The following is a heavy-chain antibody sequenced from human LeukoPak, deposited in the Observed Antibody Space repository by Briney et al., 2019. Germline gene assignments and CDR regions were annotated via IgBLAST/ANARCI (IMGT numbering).Heavy chain of an antibody. D-gene: IGHD2-2*01. V-gene: IGHV1-46*01. CDR1: GYTFTSYY. CDR2: INPSGGST. CDR3: ARDAEYCSSTSCYYDH. J-gene: IGHJ4*02. Sequence: ASVKVSCKASGYTFTSYYMHWVRQAPGQGLEWMGIINPSGGSTSYAQKFQGRVTITADKSTSTAYMELSSLRSEDTAVYYCARDAEYCSSTSCYYDHWGQGTLVTVSS.